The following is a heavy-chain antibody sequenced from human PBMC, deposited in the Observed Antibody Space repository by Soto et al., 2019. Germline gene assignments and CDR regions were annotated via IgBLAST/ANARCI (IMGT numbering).Heavy chain of an antibody. CDR3: ARGIQLWPSDYYYGMDV. Sequence: QVQLVQSGAEVKKPGASVKVSCKASGYTFTSYGISWVRQAPGQGLEWMGWISAYNGNTNYAQKLQGRGTMTTDTSTSTAYMELRSLRSDDTAVYYCARGIQLWPSDYYYGMDVWGQGTTVTVSS. J-gene: IGHJ6*02. D-gene: IGHD5-18*01. V-gene: IGHV1-18*04. CDR1: GYTFTSYG. CDR2: ISAYNGNT.